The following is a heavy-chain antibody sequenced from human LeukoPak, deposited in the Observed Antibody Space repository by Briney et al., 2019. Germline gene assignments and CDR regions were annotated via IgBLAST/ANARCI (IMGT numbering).Heavy chain of an antibody. CDR2: ISGSGGST. Sequence: GGSLRLSCAASGLTFSSYAMSWVRQAPGKGLEWVSAISGSGGSTYYADSVKGRFTISRDNSKNTLYLQMNSLRAEDTAVYYCAKGDMVRTPYYYYYGMDVWGQGTTVTVS. CDR3: AKGDMVRTPYYYYYGMDV. D-gene: IGHD3-10*01. V-gene: IGHV3-23*01. J-gene: IGHJ6*02. CDR1: GLTFSSYA.